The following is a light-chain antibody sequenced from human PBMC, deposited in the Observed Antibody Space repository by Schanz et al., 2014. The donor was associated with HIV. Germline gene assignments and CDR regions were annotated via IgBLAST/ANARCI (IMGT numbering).Light chain of an antibody. V-gene: IGLV2-14*02. CDR1: TGDIGSYDL. CDR3: LSYDRSLSGPYV. J-gene: IGLJ1*01. CDR2: EVA. Sequence: QSALTQPASVSGSPGQSITISCTGTTGDIGSYDLVSWYQQHPGKAPKLLIYEVAKRPSGVPDRFSGSKSGTSVSLAITGLQAEDEADYYCLSYDRSLSGPYVFGTGTKLTVL.